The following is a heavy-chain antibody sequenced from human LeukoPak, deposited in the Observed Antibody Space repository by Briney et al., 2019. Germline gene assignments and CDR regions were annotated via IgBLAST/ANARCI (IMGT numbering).Heavy chain of an antibody. J-gene: IGHJ4*02. CDR1: GFTFSSYA. CDR2: ISYDGGNK. CDR3: ARDRNSITVAGSDY. Sequence: GGSLRLSCAASGFTFSSYAMHRVRQAPGKGLEWLAVISYDGGNKYYADSVKGRFTISRDNSRNTLDLQMNSLRAEDTAVYYCARDRNSITVAGSDYWGQGTLVTVSS. D-gene: IGHD6-19*01. V-gene: IGHV3-30-3*01.